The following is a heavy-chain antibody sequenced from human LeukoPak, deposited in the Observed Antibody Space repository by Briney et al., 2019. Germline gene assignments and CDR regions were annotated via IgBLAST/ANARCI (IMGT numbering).Heavy chain of an antibody. J-gene: IGHJ6*03. CDR1: GGSISSYY. CDR2: IYYRRST. Sequence: SETLSLTCTVWGGSISSYYWSWIRQPPGKGLEWIGYIYYRRSTKYSPSLEGRVTISVDPSKHELFLKLHSVTDADTAVYYCARGASEYSYGFSLSSPYMDVWGKGTTVTVPS. V-gene: IGHV4-59*01. D-gene: IGHD5-18*01. CDR3: ARGASEYSYGFSLSSPYMDV.